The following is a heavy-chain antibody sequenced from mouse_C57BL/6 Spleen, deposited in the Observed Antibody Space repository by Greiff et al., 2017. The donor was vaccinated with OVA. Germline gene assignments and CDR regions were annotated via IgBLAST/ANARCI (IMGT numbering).Heavy chain of an antibody. Sequence: VQLQQSGAELVKPGASVRLSCTPSGFTIKAYYLPWVSQSPEQALGWIGGIDPEDGETKYAPKFKGKATITADTSSNTAYPQLSSLTSEDTAVYYCARSPRHYYGSSPYYFDYWGQGTTLTVSS. CDR2: IDPEDGET. CDR1: GFTIKAYY. D-gene: IGHD1-1*01. V-gene: IGHV14-2*01. J-gene: IGHJ2*01. CDR3: ARSPRHYYGSSPYYFDY.